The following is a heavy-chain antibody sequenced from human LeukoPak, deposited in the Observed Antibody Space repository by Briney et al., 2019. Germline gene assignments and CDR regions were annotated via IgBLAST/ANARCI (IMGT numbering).Heavy chain of an antibody. J-gene: IGHJ4*02. CDR3: ARDRKGDYFDY. V-gene: IGHV4-59*01. Sequence: SETLSLTCTVSGGSISPYYWSWIRQPPGKGLEWIGYIYYSGSTNYNPSLKSRVTISVDTSKNQFSLKLSSVTAADTAVYYCARDRKGDYFDYWGQGTLVTVSS. CDR1: GGSISPYY. CDR2: IYYSGST.